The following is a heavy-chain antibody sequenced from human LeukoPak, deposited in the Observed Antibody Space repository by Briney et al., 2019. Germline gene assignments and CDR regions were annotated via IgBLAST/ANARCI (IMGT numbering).Heavy chain of an antibody. Sequence: GASVKVSCKASGYTFTGYYMHWVRQAPGQGLEWMGWINPNSGGTNYAQKFQGRVTMTRDTSISTAYMELSSLRSEDTAVYYCARDEIRDSSIWTDWGQGTLVTVSS. J-gene: IGHJ4*02. CDR3: ARDEIRDSSIWTD. CDR1: GYTFTGYY. D-gene: IGHD6-13*01. CDR2: INPNSGGT. V-gene: IGHV1-2*02.